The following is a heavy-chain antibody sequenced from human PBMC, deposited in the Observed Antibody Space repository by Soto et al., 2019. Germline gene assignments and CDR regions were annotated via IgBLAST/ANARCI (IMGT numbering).Heavy chain of an antibody. CDR2: ISSSSSTI. CDR1: GFTFSSYS. J-gene: IGHJ4*02. Sequence: PGGSPRLSCAASGFTFSSYSMNWVRQAPGKGLEWVSYISSSSSTIYYADSVKGRFTISRDNAKNSLYLQMNSLRDEDTAVYYCARGMYYYDSSGRAYWGQGTLVTVSS. V-gene: IGHV3-48*02. D-gene: IGHD3-22*01. CDR3: ARGMYYYDSSGRAY.